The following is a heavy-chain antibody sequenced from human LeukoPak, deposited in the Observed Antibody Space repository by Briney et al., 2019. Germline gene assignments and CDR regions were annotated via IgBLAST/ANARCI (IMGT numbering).Heavy chain of an antibody. CDR2: INHSGST. CDR1: GGSISSSNW. Sequence: PSETLSLTCAVSGGSISSSNWWSWVRQPPGKGLEWIGEINHSGSTNYNPSLKSRVTISVDTSKNQFSLKLSSVTAADTAVYYCARLRGSFLKNWFDPWGQGTLVTVSS. J-gene: IGHJ5*02. D-gene: IGHD3-10*01. CDR3: ARLRGSFLKNWFDP. V-gene: IGHV4-4*02.